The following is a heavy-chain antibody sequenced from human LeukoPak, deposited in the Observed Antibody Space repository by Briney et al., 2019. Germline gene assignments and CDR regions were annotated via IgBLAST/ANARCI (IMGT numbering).Heavy chain of an antibody. V-gene: IGHV3-30*02. CDR2: IGYDGSNK. CDR1: GFTFSSYD. CDR3: AKVEKSRYYYDTSALDY. Sequence: GGSLRLSCAASGFTFSSYDMHWVRQAPGKGLEWVAFIGYDGSNKYFADSVTGRFTISRDNSKNTLFLQMNSLRAEDTAVYYCAKVEKSRYYYDTSALDYWGQGTLVTVSS. D-gene: IGHD3-22*01. J-gene: IGHJ4*02.